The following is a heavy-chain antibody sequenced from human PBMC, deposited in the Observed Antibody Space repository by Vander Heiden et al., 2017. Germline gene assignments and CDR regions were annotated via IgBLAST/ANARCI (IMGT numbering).Heavy chain of an antibody. V-gene: IGHV4-34*01. Sequence: QVPLHQCGAGLLKPSEILSLPCAVYAGSFSGYYWTWIRQPPGKGLEWIGEINHSGSTNCNPSLKSRVTISLDTSKNQFSLKLSSVTAADTAVYYCAREGTDYVYAFDIWGQGTMVTVSS. CDR1: AGSFSGYY. J-gene: IGHJ3*02. CDR2: INHSGST. D-gene: IGHD3-16*01. CDR3: AREGTDYVYAFDI.